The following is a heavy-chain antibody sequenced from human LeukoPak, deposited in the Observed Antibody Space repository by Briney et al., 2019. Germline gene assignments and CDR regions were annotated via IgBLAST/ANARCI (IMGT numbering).Heavy chain of an antibody. D-gene: IGHD3-22*01. CDR1: GFTFSSYS. CDR3: ARKGYDSSGYYYGWFDP. CDR2: ISSSGSTI. Sequence: GSLRLSCAASGFTFSSYSMNWVRQAPGKGLEWASYISSSGSTIYYADSVKGRFTISRDNAKNSLYLQMNSLRAEDTAVYYCARKGYDSSGYYYGWFDPWGQGTLVTVSS. J-gene: IGHJ5*02. V-gene: IGHV3-48*04.